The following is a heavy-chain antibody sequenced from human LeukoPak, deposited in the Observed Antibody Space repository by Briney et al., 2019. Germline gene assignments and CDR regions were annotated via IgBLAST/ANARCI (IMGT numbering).Heavy chain of an antibody. CDR3: AREKIVVVTAMARRPTDNKHYYYYYYMDV. J-gene: IGHJ6*03. CDR2: IWYDGSNK. Sequence: GSLRLSCAASGFTFSSYGMHWVRQAPGKGLEWVAVIWYDGSNKYYADSVKGRFTISRDNSKNTLYLQMNSLRAEDTAVYYCAREKIVVVTAMARRPTDNKHYYYYYYMDVWGKGTTVTVSS. V-gene: IGHV3-33*01. CDR1: GFTFSSYG. D-gene: IGHD2-21*02.